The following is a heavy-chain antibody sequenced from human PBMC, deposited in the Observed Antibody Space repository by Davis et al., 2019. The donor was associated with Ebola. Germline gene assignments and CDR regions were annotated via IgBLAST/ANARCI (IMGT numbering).Heavy chain of an antibody. D-gene: IGHD4-11*01. V-gene: IGHV3-73*01. CDR3: TRLGDYSDYGGHY. Sequence: PGGPLRPSCAASGFSLSDSTIHWVRHSSGKGLVWVGRIRSRSKGYATAYAASVKGRFTISRDDAENTSYLQMNSLKIEDTAVYFCTRLGDYSDYGGHYWGQGTVVTVSS. CDR2: IRSRSKGYAT. J-gene: IGHJ4*02. CDR1: GFSLSDST.